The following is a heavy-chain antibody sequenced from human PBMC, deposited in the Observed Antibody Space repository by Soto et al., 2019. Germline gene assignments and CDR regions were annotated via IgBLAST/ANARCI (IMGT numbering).Heavy chain of an antibody. CDR3: AKGAGDTISMRRGWFDP. J-gene: IGHJ5*02. V-gene: IGHV3-23*01. CDR1: GFTFSSYA. D-gene: IGHD1-26*01. CDR2: ISGSGGSA. Sequence: GGSLRLSCAASGFTFSSYALNWVRQAPGKGLEWVSSISGSGGSAYHADSVKGRFTISRDNSKNTLYLQMNSLRAEDTAVYYCAKGAGDTISMRRGWFDPWGQGTLVTVSS.